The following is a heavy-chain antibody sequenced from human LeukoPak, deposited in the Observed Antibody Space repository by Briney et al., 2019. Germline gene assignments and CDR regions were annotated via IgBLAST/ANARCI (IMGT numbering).Heavy chain of an antibody. V-gene: IGHV3-9*01. J-gene: IGHJ3*02. Sequence: PGRSLRLSCAASGFTFDDYAMHWVRQAPGKGLEWVSGISWNSGSIGYADSVKGRFTISRDNAKNSLYLQMNSLRAEDTALYYCAKAVASDAFDIWGQGTMVTVSS. D-gene: IGHD5-12*01. CDR3: AKAVASDAFDI. CDR1: GFTFDDYA. CDR2: ISWNSGSI.